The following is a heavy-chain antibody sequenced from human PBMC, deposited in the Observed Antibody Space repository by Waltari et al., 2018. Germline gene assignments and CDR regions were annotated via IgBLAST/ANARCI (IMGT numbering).Heavy chain of an antibody. CDR2: NYYSGSI. V-gene: IGHV4-61*08. Sequence: QVQLQESGPGLVKPSQTLSLTCTVSGGSIISGDYYWSWIRQPPGKGLEWIGYNYYSGSINYNPSLKSRVTISVDTSKNQFSRKLSSVTAADTAVYYCARGTPAIPTAYGITGTNDAFDIWGQGTMVTVSS. J-gene: IGHJ3*02. CDR3: ARGTPAIPTAYGITGTNDAFDI. CDR1: GGSIISGDYY. D-gene: IGHD1-7*01.